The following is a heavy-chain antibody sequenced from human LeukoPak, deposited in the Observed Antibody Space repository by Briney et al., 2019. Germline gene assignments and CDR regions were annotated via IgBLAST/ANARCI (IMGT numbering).Heavy chain of an antibody. CDR3: ARGVVPAAIFDGIDP. CDR1: GGTFSSYA. D-gene: IGHD2-2*02. J-gene: IGHJ5*02. V-gene: IGHV1-69*13. Sequence: ASVKVSCKASGGTFSSYAISWVRQAPGQALEWMGGIIPIFGTANYAQKFQGRVTITGDESTSTGYMELSSLRSEDTAVYCCARGVVPAAIFDGIDPWGQGTLVTVSS. CDR2: IIPIFGTA.